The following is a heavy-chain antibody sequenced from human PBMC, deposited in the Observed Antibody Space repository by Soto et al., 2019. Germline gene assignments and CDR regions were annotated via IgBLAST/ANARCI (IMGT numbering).Heavy chain of an antibody. J-gene: IGHJ5*02. Sequence: SETLSLTCTVSGGSISSGGYYWSWIHQHPGKGLEWIGYIYYSGSTYYNPSLKSRVTISVDTSKNQFSLKLSSVTAADTAVYYCARDVSSGEGIWFDPWGQGTLVTVSS. CDR1: GGSISSGGYY. CDR2: IYYSGST. D-gene: IGHD3-10*01. CDR3: ARDVSSGEGIWFDP. V-gene: IGHV4-31*03.